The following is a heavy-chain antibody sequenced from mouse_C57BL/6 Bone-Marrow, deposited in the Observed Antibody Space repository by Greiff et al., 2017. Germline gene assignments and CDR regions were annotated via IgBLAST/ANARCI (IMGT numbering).Heavy chain of an antibody. Sequence: VQLQESGPVLVKPGASVKMSCKASGYTLPDYYMNWVKQSHGKSLEWIGVINPYNGGTSYNQKFKGTATLTVDKSSSTAYIERNILTYEDSAVYYSAGIYYDDACAYWGQGTLVTVSA. CDR2: INPYNGGT. J-gene: IGHJ3*01. V-gene: IGHV1-19*01. CDR1: GYTLPDYY. CDR3: AGIYYDDACAY. D-gene: IGHD2-4*01.